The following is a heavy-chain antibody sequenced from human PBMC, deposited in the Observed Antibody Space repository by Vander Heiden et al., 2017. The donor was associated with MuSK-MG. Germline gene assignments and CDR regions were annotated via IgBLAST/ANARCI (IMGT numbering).Heavy chain of an antibody. CDR2: INHSGRT. CDR1: GGSFSGYY. Sequence: QVQLQQWGAGLLKPSETLSLTCAVYGGSFSGYYWSWIRQPPGKGLEWIGEINHSGRTNYNPARKSRVTISVDTSKNQLSRKLRSVTAAETAVYYYARGRPGVAKNYFDYWGQGTMVTVFS. D-gene: IGHD3-10*01. J-gene: IGHJ4*02. CDR3: ARGRPGVAKNYFDY. V-gene: IGHV4-34*01.